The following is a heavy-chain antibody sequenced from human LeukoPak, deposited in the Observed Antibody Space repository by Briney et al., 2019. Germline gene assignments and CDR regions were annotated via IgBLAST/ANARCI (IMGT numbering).Heavy chain of an antibody. CDR3: ARTYYYDSSGYYYWYFDL. CDR2: IYPGDSDT. CDR1: GYSVTSYW. Sequence: GESLKISCKGSGYSVTSYWIGWVRQMPGKGLEWMGIIYPGDSDTRYSPSFQGQVTITADKSISTAYLKWSSLKASDTAMYYCARTYYYDSSGYYYWYFDLWGRGTLVTVSS. V-gene: IGHV5-51*01. D-gene: IGHD3-22*01. J-gene: IGHJ2*01.